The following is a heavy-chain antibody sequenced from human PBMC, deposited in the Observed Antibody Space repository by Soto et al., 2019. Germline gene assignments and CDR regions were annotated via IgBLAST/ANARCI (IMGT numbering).Heavy chain of an antibody. V-gene: IGHV1-69*13. D-gene: IGHD5-18*01. J-gene: IGHJ2*01. CDR2: IIPIFGTA. CDR3: AIDRAGYSYGYSWYFDL. Sequence: ASVKVSCKASGGTFSSYAISWVRHAPGQGLEWMGGIIPIFGTANYAQKFQGRVTITADESTSTAYMELSSLRSEDTAVYYCAIDRAGYSYGYSWYFDLWGRGTLVTVS. CDR1: GGTFSSYA.